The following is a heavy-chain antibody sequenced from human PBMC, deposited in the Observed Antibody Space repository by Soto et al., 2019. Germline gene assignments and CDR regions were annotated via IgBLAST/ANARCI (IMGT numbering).Heavy chain of an antibody. Sequence: GASVKVSCKASGGTFSRYAISWVRQAPGQGLEWMGGIIPIFGTANYAQKFQGRVTITADKSTSTAYMELSSLRSEDTAVYYCASSTLWFGELPPDYYYYYGMDVWGQGTTVTVSS. J-gene: IGHJ6*02. CDR2: IIPIFGTA. D-gene: IGHD3-10*01. V-gene: IGHV1-69*06. CDR3: ASSTLWFGELPPDYYYYYGMDV. CDR1: GGTFSRYA.